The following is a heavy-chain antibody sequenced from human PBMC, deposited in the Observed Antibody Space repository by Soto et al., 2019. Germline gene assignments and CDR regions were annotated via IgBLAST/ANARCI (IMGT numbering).Heavy chain of an antibody. CDR3: AAGLDHNKVGL. J-gene: IGHJ4*02. CDR1: GGSISPSY. V-gene: IGHV4-59*01. CDR2: IYYTGNT. D-gene: IGHD1-1*01. Sequence: QVRLQESGPGLVEPSETLSLTCTVSGGSISPSYWNWVRQPPGKGLEWIGCIYYTGNTYYNPSLKSRVTISRDTSKNQFSLEVTSVPAAETAMYYCAAGLDHNKVGLWGQGTVVTASS.